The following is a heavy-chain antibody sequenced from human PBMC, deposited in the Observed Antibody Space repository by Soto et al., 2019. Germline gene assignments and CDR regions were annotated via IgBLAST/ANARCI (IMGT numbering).Heavy chain of an antibody. V-gene: IGHV3-21*01. CDR1: GFTFSSYS. CDR2: ISSSSSYI. J-gene: IGHJ4*02. CDR3: ARSPWVSYYYDRSGQSPGTWGEEYFDY. D-gene: IGHD3-22*01. Sequence: EVQLVESGGGLVKPGGSLRLSCAASGFTFSSYSMNWVRQAPGKGLEWVSSISSSSSYIYYAHSVKGRFTISRDNAKNSLYLQRNSPRAEDTAVYYRARSPWVSYYYDRSGQSPGTWGEEYFDYSGQGTLVTVSS.